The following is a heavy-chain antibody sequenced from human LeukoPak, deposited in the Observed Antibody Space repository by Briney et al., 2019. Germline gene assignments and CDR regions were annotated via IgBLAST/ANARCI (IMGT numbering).Heavy chain of an antibody. V-gene: IGHV1-69*05. CDR1: GGTFSSHA. CDR2: IIPISGTA. J-gene: IGHJ6*03. Sequence: SVKVSCKASGGTFSSHAIAWVRQAPGQGPEWMGGIIPISGTANYAQKFQGRVTTTTDESTSTAYMELCSLTSDDTAVYYCARGLQYQLLKALGYYYMDVWGEGTTVTVSS. D-gene: IGHD2-2*01. CDR3: ARGLQYQLLKALGYYYMDV.